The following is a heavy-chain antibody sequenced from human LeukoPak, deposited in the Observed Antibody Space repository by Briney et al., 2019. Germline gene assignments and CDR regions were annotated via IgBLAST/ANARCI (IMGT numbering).Heavy chain of an antibody. J-gene: IGHJ3*02. CDR3: ARDSGDFWSGYPQPFDI. CDR1: GFTFSSYA. Sequence: PGGSLRLSCAASGFTFSSYAMSWVRQAPGKGLEWVSAISGSGGSTYYADSVKGRFTISRDNSKNTLYLQMNSLRAEDTAVYYCARDSGDFWSGYPQPFDIWGQGTMVTVSS. V-gene: IGHV3-23*01. CDR2: ISGSGGST. D-gene: IGHD3-3*01.